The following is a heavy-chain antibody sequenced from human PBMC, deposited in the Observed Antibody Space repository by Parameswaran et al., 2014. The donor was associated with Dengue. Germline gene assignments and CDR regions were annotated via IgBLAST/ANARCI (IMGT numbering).Heavy chain of an antibody. CDR1: ISS. V-gene: IGHV1-18*01. CDR3: ARDSGYYDFWSGYFVPTSPDY. Sequence: ISSARLVRQAPGQGLEWMGWISAYNGNTNYAQKLQGRVTMTTDTSTSTAYMELRSLRSDDTAVYYCARDSGYYDFWSGYFVPTSPDYWGQGTLVTVSS. J-gene: IGHJ4*02. CDR2: ISAYNGNT. D-gene: IGHD3-3*01.